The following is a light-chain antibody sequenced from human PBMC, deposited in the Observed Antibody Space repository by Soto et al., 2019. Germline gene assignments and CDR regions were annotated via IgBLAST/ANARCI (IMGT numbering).Light chain of an antibody. J-gene: IGLJ1*01. Sequence: QSVLTQPASVSGSPGQSITISCTGTSSDVGNYNFVSWYQQHPGKAPKLMMYEGTERPSGVSNRFSGSKSGNTASLTISGLQAEDEADYYCCSYAGGGTYVFGTGTKLTVL. CDR1: SSDVGNYNF. CDR2: EGT. V-gene: IGLV2-23*01. CDR3: CSYAGGGTYV.